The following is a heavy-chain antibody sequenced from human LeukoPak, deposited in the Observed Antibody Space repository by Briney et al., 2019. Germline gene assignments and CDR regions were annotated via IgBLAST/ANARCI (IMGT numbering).Heavy chain of an antibody. CDR1: GYSFTSYW. CDR2: IYPGDSDT. J-gene: IGHJ4*02. Sequence: GESLKISCKGSGYSFTSYWIGWVRQMPGKGLEWMGIIYPGDSDTRYSPSFQGQVTISADKPISTAYLQWSSLKASDTAMYYCARYSSSFAGGFDYWGQGTLVTVSS. CDR3: ARYSSSFAGGFDY. D-gene: IGHD6-6*01. V-gene: IGHV5-51*04.